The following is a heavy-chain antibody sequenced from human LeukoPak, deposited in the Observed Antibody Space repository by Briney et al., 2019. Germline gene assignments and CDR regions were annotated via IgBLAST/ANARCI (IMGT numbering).Heavy chain of an antibody. CDR2: IYYSGST. D-gene: IGHD3-10*02. CDR1: GGSISSYY. CDR3: VRWQSGSMFHPP. Sequence: SETLSLTCTVSGGSISSYYWSWIRQPPGKGLEWIGHIYYSGSTNYNPSLKSRVTISVDTSKNQFSLKLSSVTAADTAVYYCVRWQSGSMFHPPWGQGTLVTVSS. J-gene: IGHJ5*02. V-gene: IGHV4-59*08.